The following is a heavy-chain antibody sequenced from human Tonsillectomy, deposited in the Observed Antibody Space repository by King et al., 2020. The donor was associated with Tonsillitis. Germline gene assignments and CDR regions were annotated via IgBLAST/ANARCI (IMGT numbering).Heavy chain of an antibody. J-gene: IGHJ3*02. CDR1: GGSISGYY. V-gene: IGHV4-59*08. Sequence: VQLQESGPGLVKPSETLSLTCTVSGGSISGYYWSWIRQPPGKGLEWVAYIYYSGSTKYNPFLKSRVTILVDTSKNQFSLELSSVTAADTAVYYCARHPGYGYTGFGTFGIWGQGTLVTVSS. CDR2: IYYSGST. D-gene: IGHD5-18*01. CDR3: ARHPGYGYTGFGTFGI.